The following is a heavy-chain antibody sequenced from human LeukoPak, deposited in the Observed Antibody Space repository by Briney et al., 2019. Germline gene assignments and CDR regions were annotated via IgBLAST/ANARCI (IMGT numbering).Heavy chain of an antibody. V-gene: IGHV4-4*07. Sequence: PSETLSLTCTVSGGSISSYYWSWIRQPAGKGLEWIGRIYTSGSTNYNPSLKSRVTISVDTSKNQFSLKLSSVTAADTAVYYCARREFTIFGVVNDVWGKGTTVTVSS. D-gene: IGHD3-3*01. J-gene: IGHJ6*04. CDR3: ARREFTIFGVVNDV. CDR1: GGSISSYY. CDR2: IYTSGST.